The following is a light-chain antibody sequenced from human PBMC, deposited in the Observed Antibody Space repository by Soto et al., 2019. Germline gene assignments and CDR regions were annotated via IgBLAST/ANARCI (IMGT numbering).Light chain of an antibody. CDR1: QDISSS. CDR3: QQTKSYPST. J-gene: IGKJ4*01. CDR2: GAS. V-gene: IGKV1-13*02. Sequence: AIQLTQSPSSLSASVGDRVTITCRASQDISSSLAWYQQKAGKAPKLLIYGASILQSGVPSGFSGSGFGTDFTLTIGSLRAEDFAIYFCQQTKSYPSTFGGGTRVEI.